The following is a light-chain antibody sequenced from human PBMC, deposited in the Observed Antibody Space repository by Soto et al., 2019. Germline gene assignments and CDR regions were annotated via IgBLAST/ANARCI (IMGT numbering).Light chain of an antibody. V-gene: IGLV3-21*02. CDR2: ADD. CDR3: KVWVRNWDHHV. Sequence: SYELTQPPSVSVAPGQTARITCGGDNIGSKSVHWYQQKPGQAPVLVVYADDDRPSGIPERFSGSNSGNTATLTISRVEAGDEADYYCKVWVRNWDHHVFGSRTKVTVL. J-gene: IGLJ1*01. CDR1: NIGSKS.